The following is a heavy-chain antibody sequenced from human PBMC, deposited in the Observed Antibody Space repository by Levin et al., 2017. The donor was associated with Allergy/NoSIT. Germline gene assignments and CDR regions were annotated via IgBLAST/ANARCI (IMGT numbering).Heavy chain of an antibody. CDR3: ARDRWQNPLVRGVIMDY. CDR2: IGSRGTYI. Sequence: GGSLRLSCAASGFTFSSYTMNWVRQAPGKGLEWVSSIGSRGTYIYYADSMKGRFTISRDNAKNSLFLQMNSLRAEDTAVYYCARDRWQNPLVRGVIMDYWGQGTLVTVSS. D-gene: IGHD3-10*01. CDR1: GFTFSSYT. V-gene: IGHV3-21*01. J-gene: IGHJ4*02.